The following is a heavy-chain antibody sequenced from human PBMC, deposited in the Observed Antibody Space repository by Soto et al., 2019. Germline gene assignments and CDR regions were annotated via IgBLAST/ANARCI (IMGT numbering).Heavy chain of an antibody. CDR2: ISAYNGNT. V-gene: IGHV1-18*01. J-gene: IGHJ6*02. Sequence: ASVKVSCKASGYTFTSYGISWVRQAPGQGLEWMGWISAYNGNTNYAQKLQGRVTMTTDTSTSTAYMELRSLRSDDTAVYYCARAIITMVRGVIYYYYGMDVWGQGTTVTVSS. CDR3: ARAIITMVRGVIYYYYGMDV. D-gene: IGHD3-10*01. CDR1: GYTFTSYG.